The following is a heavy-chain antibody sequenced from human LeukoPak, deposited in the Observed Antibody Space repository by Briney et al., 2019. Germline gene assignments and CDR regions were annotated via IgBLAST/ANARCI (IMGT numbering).Heavy chain of an antibody. CDR3: ARGLTGGDPV. V-gene: IGHV3-30*02. J-gene: IGHJ4*02. D-gene: IGHD7-27*01. Sequence: PGGSLRLSCAASRFTFSTYGMHWVRQAPGKGLEWVAYIQYDGSNQQYADSVKGRFSISRDNSKNTLYLQMNSLRAEDTAVYYCARGLTGGDPVWGQGTLVTVSS. CDR1: RFTFSTYG. CDR2: IQYDGSNQ.